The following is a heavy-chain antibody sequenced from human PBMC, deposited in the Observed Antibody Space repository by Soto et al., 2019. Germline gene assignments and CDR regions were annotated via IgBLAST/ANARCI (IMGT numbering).Heavy chain of an antibody. Sequence: PGGSLRLSCEGSGFTFSDYYMSLIRQAPGKGLEWISYSSNSGTFTKYADSVKGRFSISIDNTKNLLYLQMNSLRAEDTAVYYCARSGDNYNLPDYWGQRTTVTVSS. D-gene: IGHD1-1*01. V-gene: IGHV3-11*06. CDR2: SSNSGTFT. CDR3: ARSGDNYNLPDY. CDR1: GFTFSDYY. J-gene: IGHJ4*02.